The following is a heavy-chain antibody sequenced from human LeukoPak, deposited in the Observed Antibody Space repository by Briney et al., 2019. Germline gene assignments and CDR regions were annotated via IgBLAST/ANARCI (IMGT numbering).Heavy chain of an antibody. J-gene: IGHJ4*02. V-gene: IGHV3-30*04. CDR2: TSYNGNIK. CDR3: AKGDNYYDSSGYYYVRALFDY. Sequence: GGSLRLSCAASGFTFSSYGMHWVRQAPGKGLEWVAGTSYNGNIKYYADYVKGRFSTSRDNSKNTLYLQMDSLRAEDTAVYYCAKGDNYYDSSGYYYVRALFDYWGQGTLVTVSS. D-gene: IGHD3-22*01. CDR1: GFTFSSYG.